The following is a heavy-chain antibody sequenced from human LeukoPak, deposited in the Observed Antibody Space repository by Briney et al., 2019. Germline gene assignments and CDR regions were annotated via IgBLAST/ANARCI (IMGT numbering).Heavy chain of an antibody. J-gene: IGHJ4*02. CDR2: TSSDLKAN. V-gene: IGHV3-30*03. D-gene: IGHD3-10*01. Sequence: GGSLRLSCAASGFSFSSYGIHWVRQAPGKGPEWVAVTSSDLKANYYADSVKGRFTISRDNSRNTLYLQMKSLRPEDTAIYYCAREGYYDSGGPPTFYFDSWGQGTLVTVSS. CDR1: GFSFSSYG. CDR3: AREGYYDSGGPPTFYFDS.